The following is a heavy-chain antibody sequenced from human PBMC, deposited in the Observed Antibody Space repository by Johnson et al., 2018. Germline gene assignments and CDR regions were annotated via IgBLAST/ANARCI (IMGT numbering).Heavy chain of an antibody. CDR1: GFTFSSYA. CDR3: TIGGDYYYDSSGYSNAFDI. D-gene: IGHD3-22*01. Sequence: VQLVQSGGGLVQPGGSLRLSCAASGFTFSSYAMSWVRQAPGKGLEWVGFIRSKAYGGTTEYAASVKGRFTSLRDDSKSIAYLQMNSLKPEDTAVYYRTIGGDYYYDSSGYSNAFDIWGQGTMVTVSS. J-gene: IGHJ3*02. V-gene: IGHV3-49*04. CDR2: IRSKAYGGTT.